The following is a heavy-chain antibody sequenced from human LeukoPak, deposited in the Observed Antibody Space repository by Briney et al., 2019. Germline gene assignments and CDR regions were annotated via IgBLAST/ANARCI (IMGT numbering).Heavy chain of an antibody. Sequence: ASVKVSCKASGYTFISYGVSWVRQAPGQGLEWMGWISAYNGNTNYAQKVQGRVTMTTDASTSTAYMERRSLRSDDTAVYYCARDSCTSTSCSFDYWGQGTLVTVSS. V-gene: IGHV1-18*01. CDR3: ARDSCTSTSCSFDY. CDR1: GYTFISYG. J-gene: IGHJ4*02. CDR2: ISAYNGNT. D-gene: IGHD2-2*01.